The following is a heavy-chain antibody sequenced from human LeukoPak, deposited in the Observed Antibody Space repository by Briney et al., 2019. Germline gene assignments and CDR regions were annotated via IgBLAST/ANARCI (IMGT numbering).Heavy chain of an antibody. CDR3: ARASPYYDSSGYYYVSNFDY. V-gene: IGHV4-59*01. CDR2: IYYSGST. Sequence: PSETLSLTCTVSGGSISSYYWSWIRQPPGKGLEWIGYIYYSGSTNYNPSLKSRVTISVDTSKNQFSLKLSSVTAADTAVYYCARASPYYDSSGYYYVSNFDYWGQGTLVTVSS. D-gene: IGHD3-22*01. CDR1: GGSISSYY. J-gene: IGHJ4*02.